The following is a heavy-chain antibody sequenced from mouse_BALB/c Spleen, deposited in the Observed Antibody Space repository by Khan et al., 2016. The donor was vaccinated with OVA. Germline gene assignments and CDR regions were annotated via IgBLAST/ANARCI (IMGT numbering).Heavy chain of an antibody. V-gene: IGHV5-17*02. CDR1: GFTFSRFG. Sequence: EVQLVESGGGLVLPGGSRKLSCAASGFTFSRFGMHWVRQAPEKGLEWVAYISSGSSTIYYADTVKGRFTISRDNPKNTLFLQMTSLRSEDTAMYYCARDSNFDYWGQGTTLTVSS. CDR2: ISSGSSTI. J-gene: IGHJ2*01. CDR3: ARDSNFDY.